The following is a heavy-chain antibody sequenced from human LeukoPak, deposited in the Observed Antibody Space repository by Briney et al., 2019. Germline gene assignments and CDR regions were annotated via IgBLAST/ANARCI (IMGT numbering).Heavy chain of an antibody. CDR1: GFTFRNYG. V-gene: IGHV3-30*18. CDR2: IAHDENNK. J-gene: IGHJ4*02. Sequence: GGSLRLSCAASGFTFRNYGMHWVRQAPGKGLEWVAVIAHDENNKDYADSVKGRFTISRDNSKNNLYLQMNSLRVEDTAVYYCAKAGATRDFDYWGQGNLVTVSS. D-gene: IGHD3-10*01. CDR3: AKAGATRDFDY.